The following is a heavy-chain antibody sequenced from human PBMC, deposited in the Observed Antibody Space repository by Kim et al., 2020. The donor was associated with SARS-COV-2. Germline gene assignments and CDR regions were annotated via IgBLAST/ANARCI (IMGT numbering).Heavy chain of an antibody. CDR2: IDVANTNT. CDR1: GYTFTSYC. V-gene: IGHV1-3*01. Sequence: ASVKVSCKASGYTFTSYCLHWVRQAPGQSLELMGWIDVANTNTHYSENFQGRVTISRDTSATTVYIELSSLRSEDTAVYYCARDGRSVDYYFDYLGQGTLVTVSS. J-gene: IGHJ4*02. CDR3: ARDGRSVDYYFDY.